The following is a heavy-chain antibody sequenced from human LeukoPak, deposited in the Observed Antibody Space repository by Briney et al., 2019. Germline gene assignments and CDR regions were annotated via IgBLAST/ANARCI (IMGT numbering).Heavy chain of an antibody. CDR2: IYYSGST. CDR3: ARGAYYGSGIL. J-gene: IGHJ4*02. CDR1: GGSISSYY. V-gene: IGHV4-59*01. Sequence: SETLSLTCTVSGGSISSYYWSWIRQPPGKGLEWIGYIYYSGSTNYNPSLKSRVTISVDTSKNQFSLKLSSVTAADTAVYYCARGAYYGSGILWGQGTLVTVSS. D-gene: IGHD3-10*01.